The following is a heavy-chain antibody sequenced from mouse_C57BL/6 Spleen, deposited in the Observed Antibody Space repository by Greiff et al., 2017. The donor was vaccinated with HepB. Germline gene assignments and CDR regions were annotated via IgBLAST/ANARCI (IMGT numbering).Heavy chain of an antibody. CDR2: IRSKSSNYAT. CDR1: GFTFNTYA. CDR3: VRAGVYYDYDDCYFDV. J-gene: IGHJ1*01. V-gene: IGHV10-3*01. Sequence: EVQLVESGGGLVQPKGSLKLSCAASGFTFNTYAMHWVRQAPGKGVEWVARIRSKSSNYATYYADSVKDRFTISRDDSQSMLYLQMNNMKTEDTAMYCCVRAGVYYDYDDCYFDVWGPGTTVTVSS. D-gene: IGHD2-4*01.